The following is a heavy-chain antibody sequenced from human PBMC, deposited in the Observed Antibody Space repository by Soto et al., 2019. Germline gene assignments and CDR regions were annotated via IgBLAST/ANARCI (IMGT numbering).Heavy chain of an antibody. D-gene: IGHD3-22*01. V-gene: IGHV4-59*08. CDR1: GGSISSYY. Sequence: SSETLSLTCPVSGGSISSYYWSWIRQPPGKGLEWIGYIYYSGSTYYNPSLKSRVTISVDTSKNQFSLKLSSVTAADTAVYYCARGEDSSGSSPYWGQGTLVTVSS. CDR2: IYYSGST. CDR3: ARGEDSSGSSPY. J-gene: IGHJ4*02.